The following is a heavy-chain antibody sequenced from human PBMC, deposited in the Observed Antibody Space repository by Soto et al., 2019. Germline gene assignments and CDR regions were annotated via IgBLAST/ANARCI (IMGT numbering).Heavy chain of an antibody. V-gene: IGHV1-3*01. Sequence: GASVKVSCKASGYTFTSYAMHWVRQAPGQRLEWMGWISAGNGDTKYSQKFQGRVTITRDTSASTAYMELSSLRSEDTAVYYCARVPGGSSSCVDDWGQGSLVTVSS. D-gene: IGHD6-6*01. J-gene: IGHJ4*02. CDR1: GYTFTSYA. CDR3: ARVPGGSSSCVDD. CDR2: ISAGNGDT.